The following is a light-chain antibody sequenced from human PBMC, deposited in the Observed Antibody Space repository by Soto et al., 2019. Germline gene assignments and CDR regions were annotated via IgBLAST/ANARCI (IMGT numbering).Light chain of an antibody. CDR3: QQFNSYHPCT. CDR2: DAS. Sequence: AIQLPQSPSSLSASVGDRVSITCRASQGISSALAWYQQKPGKAPKLLIYDASSLESGVPSRFSGSGSGTDFTLTVSSLQPEDCAADYCQQFNSYHPCTFGGGTKVEIK. J-gene: IGKJ4*01. V-gene: IGKV1-13*02. CDR1: QGISSA.